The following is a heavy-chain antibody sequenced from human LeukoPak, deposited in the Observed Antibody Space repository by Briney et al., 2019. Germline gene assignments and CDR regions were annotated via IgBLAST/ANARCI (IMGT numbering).Heavy chain of an antibody. CDR2: IYYSGST. CDR1: GGSISSSYY. V-gene: IGHV4-39*07. CDR3: ARAPYSYYYYYYMDV. D-gene: IGHD4-11*01. Sequence: PSETLSLTCTVSGGSISSSYYWGWIRQPPGKGLEWIGSIYYSGSTYYNPSLKSRVTISVDTSKNQFSLKLSSVTAADTAVYYCARAPYSYYYYYYMDVWGKGTTVTVSS. J-gene: IGHJ6*03.